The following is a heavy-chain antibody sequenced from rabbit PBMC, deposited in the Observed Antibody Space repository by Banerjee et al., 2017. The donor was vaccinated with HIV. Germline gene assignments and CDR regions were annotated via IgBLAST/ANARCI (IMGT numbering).Heavy chain of an antibody. D-gene: IGHD6-1*01. CDR1: GFSFSSGYH. J-gene: IGHJ4*01. V-gene: IGHV1S45*01. Sequence: QAQMEESGGGPDQPEGSLTLTCTASGFSFSSGYHMSWVRQAPGKGLEWLACIGVGGGTTYYASWAKGRFTISKTSSTTVTLQMTSLTAADTATYFCARSGAAYGYSTEGINLWVPGTLVTVS. CDR2: IGVGGGTT. CDR3: ARSGAAYGYSTEGINL.